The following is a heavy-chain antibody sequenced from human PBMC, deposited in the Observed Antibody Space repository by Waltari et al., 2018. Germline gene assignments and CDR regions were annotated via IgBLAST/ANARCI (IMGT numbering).Heavy chain of an antibody. V-gene: IGHV3-9*01. CDR3: AKGGSVRSFFDY. J-gene: IGHJ4*02. D-gene: IGHD3-10*02. CDR2: ISWNSGSI. CDR1: GFTFSSYW. Sequence: EVQLVESGGGLVQPGGSLRLSCAASGFTFSSYWMSWVRQAPGKGLEWVSGISWNSGSIGYADSVKGRFTISRDNAKNSLYLQMNSLRAEDTALYYCAKGGSVRSFFDYWGQGTLVTVSS.